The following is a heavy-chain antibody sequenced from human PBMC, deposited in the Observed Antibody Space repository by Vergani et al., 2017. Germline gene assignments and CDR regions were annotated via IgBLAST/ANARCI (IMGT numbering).Heavy chain of an antibody. CDR1: GGTFSSYT. CDR3: ARDLVYCSGGSCSY. J-gene: IGHJ4*02. D-gene: IGHD2-15*01. CDR2: IIPILGIA. V-gene: IGHV1-69*08. Sequence: QVQLVQSGAEVKKPGSSVKVSCKASGGTFSSYTISWVRQAPGQGLEWMGRIIPILGIANYAQKFQGRVTITADKSTSTAYMELISLRSEDTAVYYCARDLVYCSGGSCSYWGQGTLVTVSS.